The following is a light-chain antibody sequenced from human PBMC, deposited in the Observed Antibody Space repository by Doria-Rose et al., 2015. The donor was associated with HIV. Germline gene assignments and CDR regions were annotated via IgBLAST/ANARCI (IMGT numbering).Light chain of an antibody. V-gene: IGLV1-40*01. Sequence: QSVLTQPPSVSGAPGQRVTISCTGSSSNIGAGYDVHWYQRVPGAAPKLLIYGNNNRPSGVPDRFSGSKSGTSASLAITGVQAEDEAEYYCQSFDNTLSGFWVFGGGAKLTVV. CDR3: QSFDNTLSGFWV. CDR2: GNN. J-gene: IGLJ3*02. CDR1: SSNIGAGYD.